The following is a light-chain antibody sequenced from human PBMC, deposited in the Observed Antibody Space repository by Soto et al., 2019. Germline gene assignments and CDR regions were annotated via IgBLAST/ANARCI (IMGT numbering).Light chain of an antibody. V-gene: IGKV3D-15*01. CDR1: QSVGSN. CDR3: QQYNNWPPLT. J-gene: IGKJ4*01. Sequence: EIVLTQSPATLSVSPGERATLSCRASQSVGSNLAWYQQKPGQAPRFLIYGASIRATGISARFSGSGFGTEFTLTISSLQSEDFAVYYCQQYNNWPPLTFGGGTKVDIK. CDR2: GAS.